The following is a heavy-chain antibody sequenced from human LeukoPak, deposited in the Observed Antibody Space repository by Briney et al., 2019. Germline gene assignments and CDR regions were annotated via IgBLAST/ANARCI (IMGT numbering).Heavy chain of an antibody. D-gene: IGHD6-6*01. Sequence: PSETLSLTCAVYGGSFSDYYWCWIRQPPGKGLEWIGYIYYSGSTNSNPSLKSRVTISLDTSKNQFSLKLSSVTAADTAVYYCARAGQFISARPITFDYWGQGSLVTVSS. CDR2: IYYSGST. CDR3: ARAGQFISARPITFDY. CDR1: GGSFSDYY. V-gene: IGHV4-59*01. J-gene: IGHJ4*02.